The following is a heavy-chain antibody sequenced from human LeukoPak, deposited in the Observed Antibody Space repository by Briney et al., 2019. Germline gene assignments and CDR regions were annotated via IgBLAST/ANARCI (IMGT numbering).Heavy chain of an antibody. CDR2: IFYSGGST. CDR1: GGSIIGHW. CDR3: ARRNTADASIDF. V-gene: IGHV4-59*08. D-gene: IGHD2/OR15-2a*01. J-gene: IGHJ4*02. Sequence: SSETLSLTCTVSGGSIIGHWWSWIRQPPGKGLEWIGDIFYSGGSTNYNPSLKSRLTMSLDTSKNQFSLKPTSVTAADTAMYYCARRNTADASIDFWGQGTLVTASS.